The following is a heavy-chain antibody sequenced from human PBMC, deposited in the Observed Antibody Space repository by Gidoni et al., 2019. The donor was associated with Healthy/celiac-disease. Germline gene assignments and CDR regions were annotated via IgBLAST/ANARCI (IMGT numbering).Heavy chain of an antibody. CDR2: ISYDGSNK. J-gene: IGHJ3*02. CDR3: AKDGVDSSGYYGASYAPDAFDI. Sequence: QLQLVESGGGVVQPGRSLRLSCAASGFTFSSYGMHWFSQAPGKGLEWVAVISYDGSNKYYADSVKGRFTISRDNSKNTLYLQMNSLRAEDTAVYYCAKDGVDSSGYYGASYAPDAFDIWGQGTMVTVS. CDR1: GFTFSSYG. D-gene: IGHD3-22*01. V-gene: IGHV3-30*18.